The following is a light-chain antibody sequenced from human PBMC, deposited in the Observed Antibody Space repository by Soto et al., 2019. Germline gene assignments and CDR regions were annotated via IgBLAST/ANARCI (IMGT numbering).Light chain of an antibody. J-gene: IGLJ2*01. CDR3: TSWTTSTTMI. V-gene: IGLV2-14*03. Sequence: QSALTQPASVSGSPGQSITISFSGTSSDICAYNFVSWYQQHPGKAPKLMLYDVNIRPSGVSNSFSGSKSGNTASLTISGLQAEDGADYYCTSWTTSTTMIFGGGTKLTVL. CDR2: DVN. CDR1: SSDICAYNF.